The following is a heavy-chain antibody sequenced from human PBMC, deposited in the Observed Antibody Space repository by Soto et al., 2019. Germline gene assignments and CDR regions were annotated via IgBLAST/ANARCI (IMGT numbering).Heavy chain of an antibody. V-gene: IGHV1-18*01. J-gene: IGHJ6*02. CDR1: GYTFSNYG. D-gene: IGHD6-19*01. Sequence: QVQLVQSGAEVKKPGASVTVSCKTSGYTFSNYGINWVRQAPGQGLEWMGWISGYNGNTNYAQTVQGRVTMTTDTSTGTVYMELRSLKSDGTAIYYCARFIMVGGWFDPNYSHGMDVWGQGTTVTVSS. CDR2: ISGYNGNT. CDR3: ARFIMVGGWFDPNYSHGMDV.